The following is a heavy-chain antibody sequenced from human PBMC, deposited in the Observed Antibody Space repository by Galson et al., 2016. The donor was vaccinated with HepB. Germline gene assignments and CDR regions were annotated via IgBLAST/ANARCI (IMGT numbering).Heavy chain of an antibody. V-gene: IGHV5-51*01. D-gene: IGHD3-3*01. CDR1: GYSFGSYW. CDR3: ARSLTGSSDFWGAIYNYYAMDV. Sequence: QSGAEVTKPGESLKISCRGSGYSFGSYWIGWVRQMPGKGLEWMGIIYPGDFDIRYSPSFQGQVTISVDKSISTAYLQGSSLTASDTAMYYCARSLTGSSDFWGAIYNYYAMDVWGQGTTVTVS. J-gene: IGHJ6*02. CDR2: IYPGDFDI.